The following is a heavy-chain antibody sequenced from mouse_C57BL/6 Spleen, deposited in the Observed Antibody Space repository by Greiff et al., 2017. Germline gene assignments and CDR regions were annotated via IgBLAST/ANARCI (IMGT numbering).Heavy chain of an antibody. CDR3: VYYDYDEGDY. CDR2: INPSTGGT. Sequence: EVKLMESGPELVKPGASVKISCKASGYSFTGYYMNWVKQSPEKSLEWIGEINPSTGGTTYNQKFKAKATLTVDKSSSTAYMQLKSLTSEDSAVYYCVYYDYDEGDYWGQGTTLTVSS. V-gene: IGHV1-42*01. J-gene: IGHJ2*01. D-gene: IGHD2-4*01. CDR1: GYSFTGYY.